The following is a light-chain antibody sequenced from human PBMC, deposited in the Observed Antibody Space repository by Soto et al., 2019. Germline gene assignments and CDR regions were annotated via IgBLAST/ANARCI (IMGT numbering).Light chain of an antibody. V-gene: IGLV1-44*01. CDR2: STN. CDR1: SSNIGSNS. J-gene: IGLJ1*01. Sequence: QSVLTQPPSASGTPGQRVTISCSGSSSNIGSNSVNWYQQLPGTAPKLLIYSTNQRPSGVPDRFSGSKSGTSASLAISRLQSDDEADYYCASWDDSPNGLYVFGTGTKLTVL. CDR3: ASWDDSPNGLYV.